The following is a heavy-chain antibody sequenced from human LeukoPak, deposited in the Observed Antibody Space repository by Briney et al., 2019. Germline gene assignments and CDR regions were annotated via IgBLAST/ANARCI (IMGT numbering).Heavy chain of an antibody. J-gene: IGHJ4*02. D-gene: IGHD5-18*01. CDR2: ISGSGGST. Sequence: PGGSLRLSCAASGFTFSSYAMSWVRQAPGKGLEWVSAISGSGGSTYYADSVKGRFTISRDSSKNTLYLQMNSLRAEDRAVYYCAKVGVDTAMVDYWGKGTLVTVSS. V-gene: IGHV3-23*01. CDR3: AKVGVDTAMVDY. CDR1: GFTFSSYA.